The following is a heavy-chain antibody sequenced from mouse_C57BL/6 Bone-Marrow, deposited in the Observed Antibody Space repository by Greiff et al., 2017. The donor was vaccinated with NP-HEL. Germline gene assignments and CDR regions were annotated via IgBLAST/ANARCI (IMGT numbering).Heavy chain of an antibody. J-gene: IGHJ4*01. D-gene: IGHD2-5*01. CDR3: ARQGSNSLGYAMDY. CDR1: GFTFSDYY. CDR2: ISNGGGST. V-gene: IGHV5-12*01. Sequence: EVKLMESGGGLVQPGGSLKLSCAASGFTFSDYYMYWVRQTPEKRLEWVAYISNGGGSTYYPDTVKGRFTISRDNAKNTRYLQMNRLKSEDTAMYYCARQGSNSLGYAMDYWGQGTSVTVSS.